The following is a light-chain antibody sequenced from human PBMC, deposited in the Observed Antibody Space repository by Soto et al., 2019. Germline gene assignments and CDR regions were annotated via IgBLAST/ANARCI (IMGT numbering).Light chain of an antibody. J-gene: IGLJ2*01. V-gene: IGLV3-1*01. CDR2: QDS. CDR3: QAWDSSTDVV. Sequence: SYELTQPPSVSVSPGQTASITCSGDKLGDKYACWYQQKPGQSPVLVIYQDSKRPSGIPERFSGSNSGNTATLTISGTQAMDEADYYCQAWDSSTDVVFGGWTKVTVL. CDR1: KLGDKY.